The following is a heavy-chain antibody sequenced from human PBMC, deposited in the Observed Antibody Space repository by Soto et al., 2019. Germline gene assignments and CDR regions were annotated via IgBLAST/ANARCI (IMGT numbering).Heavy chain of an antibody. CDR1: GFPFSNYG. CDR3: ARDRDPGQWLTTNYFDY. D-gene: IGHD6-19*01. Sequence: QVRLVESGGGVVQPGGSLRLSCAASGFPFSNYGMHWVRQAPGKGLEWVAVIWYHGSNKYYADSVKGRFTISRDNSKNTLYLQMNSLRAEDTAVYYCARDRDPGQWLTTNYFDYWGQGTLVTVSS. V-gene: IGHV3-33*01. CDR2: IWYHGSNK. J-gene: IGHJ4*02.